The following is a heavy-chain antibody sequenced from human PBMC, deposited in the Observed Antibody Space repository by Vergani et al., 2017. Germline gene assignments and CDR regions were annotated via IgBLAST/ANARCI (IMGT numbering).Heavy chain of an antibody. CDR2: IQFDGSNQ. V-gene: IGHV3-30*02. D-gene: IGHD3-16*01. CDR1: GFTLSNYD. CDR3: AKHFRGWGIDY. J-gene: IGHJ4*02. Sequence: QVHLVESGGGVVPRGGSLRLSCATSGFTLSNYDMQWIRQGPGKGLEFVAFIQFDGSNQYYADSVKGRFTLSRDFSKNTLYLQMNSLRTDDTATYYCAKHFRGWGIDYWGQGTQVIFSS.